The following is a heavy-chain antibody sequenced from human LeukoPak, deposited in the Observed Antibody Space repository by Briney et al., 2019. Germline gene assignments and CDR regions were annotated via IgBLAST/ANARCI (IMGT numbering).Heavy chain of an antibody. Sequence: QPGGSLRLSRAASGFTFDDYAMHWVRQAPGKGLEWVSLISGDGSRTYYADSVKGRFTISRDNSKNSLYLQMNSLRTEDTAFYYCAKVRPTRFVESSGWLELGYWGQGTLVTVSS. J-gene: IGHJ4*02. CDR3: AKVRPTRFVESSGWLELGY. D-gene: IGHD6-19*01. CDR2: ISGDGSRT. CDR1: GFTFDDYA. V-gene: IGHV3-43*02.